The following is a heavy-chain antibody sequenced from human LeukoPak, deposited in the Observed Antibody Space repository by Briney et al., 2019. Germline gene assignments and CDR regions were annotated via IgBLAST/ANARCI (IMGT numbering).Heavy chain of an antibody. CDR1: GFPFSSYA. CDR2: ISGTGGST. V-gene: IGHV3-23*01. D-gene: IGHD6-19*01. CDR3: AKDSPSIAVAGNFDY. J-gene: IGHJ4*02. Sequence: GGSLRLSCAAPGFPFSSYAMSWVRQAPGKGLEWVSGISGTGGSTNYADSVKGRFTISRDNSMNTLYLQMNSLRAEDTAVYYCAKDSPSIAVAGNFDYWGQGTLVTVSS.